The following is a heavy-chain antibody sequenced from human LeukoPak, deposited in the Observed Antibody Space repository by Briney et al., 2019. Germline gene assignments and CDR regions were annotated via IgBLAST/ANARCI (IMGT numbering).Heavy chain of an antibody. CDR2: ISSSSSTT. CDR3: AKDQVANDFWSGYNS. J-gene: IGHJ4*02. Sequence: GGSLRLSCAASGFTFSSYSMNWVRQAPGKGLEWVSYISSSSSTTYYADSVKGRFTISRDNSKNTLYLQMNSLRAEDTAVYYCAKDQVANDFWSGYNSWGQGTLVTVSS. D-gene: IGHD3-3*01. CDR1: GFTFSSYS. V-gene: IGHV3-48*01.